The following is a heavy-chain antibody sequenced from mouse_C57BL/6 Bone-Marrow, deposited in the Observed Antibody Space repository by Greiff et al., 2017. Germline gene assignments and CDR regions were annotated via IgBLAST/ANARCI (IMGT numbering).Heavy chain of an antibody. D-gene: IGHD3-2*02. V-gene: IGHV5-6*02. CDR2: ISIGGSST. CDR1: GFTFSSYG. CDR3: ARHDSAGYDWYFDV. Sequence: EVKLVESGGDLVKPGGSLKLSCAASGFTFSSYGMSWVRQTPDKRLEWVATISIGGSSTYYPDSVKGRFTISRDNAKNTLYLQLSSLKSENTAMYYCARHDSAGYDWYFDVWGTGTTVTVSS. J-gene: IGHJ1*03.